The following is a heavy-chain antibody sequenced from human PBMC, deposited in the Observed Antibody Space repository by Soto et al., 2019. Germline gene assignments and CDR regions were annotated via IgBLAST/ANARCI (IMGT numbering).Heavy chain of an antibody. J-gene: IGHJ3*02. CDR2: INPSGGST. V-gene: IGHV1-46*01. CDR3: ARDRYDRSGYQPWSI. D-gene: IGHD3-22*01. CDR1: GYTFTSYY. Sequence: ASVKVSCKASGYTFTSYYMHWVRQAPGQGLEWMGIINPSGGSTSYAQKFQGRVTMTRDTSKSTVYMELSSLRSEDTAVYYCARDRYDRSGYQPWSIWGQGTMVTVSS.